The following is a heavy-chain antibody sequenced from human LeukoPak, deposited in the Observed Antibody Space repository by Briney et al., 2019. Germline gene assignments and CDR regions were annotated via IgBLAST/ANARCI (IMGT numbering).Heavy chain of an antibody. J-gene: IGHJ4*02. CDR2: IYYSGST. D-gene: IGHD2-15*01. CDR3: AKLRQDIVVVVAGCFDY. CDR1: GGSISSYY. V-gene: IGHV4-59*01. Sequence: PSETLSLTCTVSGGSISSYYWSWIRQPPGKGLEWIGYIYYSGSTNYNPSLKSRVTISVDTSKNQFSLKLSSVTAADTAVYYCAKLRQDIVVVVAGCFDYWGQGTLVTVSS.